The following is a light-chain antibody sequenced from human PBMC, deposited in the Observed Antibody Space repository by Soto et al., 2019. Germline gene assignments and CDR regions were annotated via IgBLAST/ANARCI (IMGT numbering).Light chain of an antibody. CDR3: SSYTGTYTFGV. CDR1: SSDVGGYNY. Sequence: QSALTQPRSVSGSPGQSVTISCTGTSSDVGGYNYVSWYQQLPGKAPKLMIYEVTKRSSGVPDRFSGSKSGNTASLTISGLQPEYEAHYYCSSYTGTYTFGVFGTGTKVTVL. V-gene: IGLV2-11*01. CDR2: EVT. J-gene: IGLJ1*01.